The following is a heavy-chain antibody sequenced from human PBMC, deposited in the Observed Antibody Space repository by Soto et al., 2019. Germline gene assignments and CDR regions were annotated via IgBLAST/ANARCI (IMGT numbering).Heavy chain of an antibody. CDR3: ARDPIAVAGEFDY. CDR1: GGSISGGGYY. CDR2: IYYSGST. Sequence: SETLSLTCTVSGGSISGGGYYWSWIRQHPGKGLEWIGYIYYSGSTYYNPSLRSRVTISVDTSKNQFSLKLSSVTAADTAVYYCARDPIAVAGEFDYWGQGTLVTVSS. D-gene: IGHD6-19*01. V-gene: IGHV4-31*03. J-gene: IGHJ4*02.